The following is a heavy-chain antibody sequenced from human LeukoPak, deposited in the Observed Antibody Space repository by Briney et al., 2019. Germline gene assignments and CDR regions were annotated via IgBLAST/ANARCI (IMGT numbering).Heavy chain of an antibody. CDR2: INEVGDDT. V-gene: IGHV3-23*01. Sequence: GGSLRLSCAVSGFTFSNYAMSWVRQTPARGRGWVSSINEVGDDTNYVDSVRGRFTVSRDNSKNTLYLQLNSLRAEDTALYYCSKRGPNTGWHFFDHWGPGTLVTVS. D-gene: IGHD6-19*01. J-gene: IGHJ5*02. CDR3: SKRGPNTGWHFFDH. CDR1: GFTFSNYA.